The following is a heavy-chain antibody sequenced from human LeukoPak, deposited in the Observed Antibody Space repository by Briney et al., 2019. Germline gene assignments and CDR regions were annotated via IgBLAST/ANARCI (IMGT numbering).Heavy chain of an antibody. CDR3: ARGPAWGYSSPYYFDY. CDR1: GYTFTSYY. J-gene: IGHJ4*02. V-gene: IGHV1-8*03. CDR2: MNPNSGNT. Sequence: ASVKVSCKASGYTFTSYYMHWVRQATGQGLEWMGWMNPNSGNTGYAQKFQGRVTITRNTSISTAYMELSSLRSEDTAVYYCARGPAWGYSSPYYFDYWGQGTLVTVSS. D-gene: IGHD5-18*01.